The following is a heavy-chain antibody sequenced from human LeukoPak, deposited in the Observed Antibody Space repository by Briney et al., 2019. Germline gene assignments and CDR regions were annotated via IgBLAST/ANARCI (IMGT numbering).Heavy chain of an antibody. V-gene: IGHV3-9*01. Sequence: GGSLRLSCAASGFTFDDYAVHWVRQAPGKGLEWVSGISWNSGSIGYADSVKGRFTISRDNAKNSLYLQMNSLRAEDTALYYCAKDISWGSTTVTNWFDPWGRGTLVTVSS. CDR2: ISWNSGSI. D-gene: IGHD4-17*01. CDR3: AKDISWGSTTVTNWFDP. J-gene: IGHJ5*02. CDR1: GFTFDDYA.